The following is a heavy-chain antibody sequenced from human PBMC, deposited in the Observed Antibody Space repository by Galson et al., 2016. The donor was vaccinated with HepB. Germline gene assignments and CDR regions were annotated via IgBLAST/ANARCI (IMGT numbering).Heavy chain of an antibody. CDR3: ARREANGFSL. Sequence: QSGAEVKKPGESLKISCKVSGHSFVDYWIVWMRQMPGKGLEWMGMVYPGDSETRYSPSFQGQVTFSADKSLYTAYVQWGSLKTSDSAMYYCARREANGFSLWGQGTLVTVSS. CDR1: GHSFVDYW. V-gene: IGHV5-51*03. J-gene: IGHJ4*02. CDR2: VYPGDSET. D-gene: IGHD2-8*01.